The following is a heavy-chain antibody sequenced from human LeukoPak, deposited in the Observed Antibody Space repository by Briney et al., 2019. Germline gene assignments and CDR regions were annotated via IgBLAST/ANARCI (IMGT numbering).Heavy chain of an antibody. J-gene: IGHJ4*02. Sequence: ASVKVSCKASGYTFTGYYMHWVRQAPGQGLEWMGWINPNSGGTNYAQKFQGRVTLTRDTSISTVYMELTTLTSDDTALYYCAVAPGDYWGQGTLVSVSS. CDR2: INPNSGGT. CDR3: AVAPGDY. CDR1: GYTFTGYY. D-gene: IGHD2-21*01. V-gene: IGHV1-2*02.